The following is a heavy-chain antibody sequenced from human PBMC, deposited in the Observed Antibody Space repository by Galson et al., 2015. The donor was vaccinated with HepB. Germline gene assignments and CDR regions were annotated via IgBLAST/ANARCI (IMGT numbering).Heavy chain of an antibody. CDR1: GYTFTSYG. CDR2: ISAYNGNT. Sequence: SVKVSCKASGYTFTSYGISWVRQAPGQGLEWMGWISAYNGNTNYAQKLQGRVTMTTDTSTSTAYMELRSLRSDDTAVYYCARDRNYDFWCGYWVTSDTGGFTLDVWGKGTTVTVSS. CDR3: ARDRNYDFWCGYWVTSDTGGFTLDV. V-gene: IGHV1-18*01. J-gene: IGHJ6*04. D-gene: IGHD3-3*01.